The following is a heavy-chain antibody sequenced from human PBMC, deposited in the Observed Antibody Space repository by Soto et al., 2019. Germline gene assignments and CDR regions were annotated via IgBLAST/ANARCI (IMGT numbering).Heavy chain of an antibody. Sequence: ASVKVSCKASGGTFSSYAISWVRQAPGQGLEWMGGIIPIFGTANYAQKFQGRVTITADESTSTAYMELSSLRSEDTAVYYCARAHFDYCSSTSCYRWFDPWGQGTLVTVSS. V-gene: IGHV1-69*13. CDR1: GGTFSSYA. CDR3: ARAHFDYCSSTSCYRWFDP. D-gene: IGHD2-2*01. J-gene: IGHJ5*02. CDR2: IIPIFGTA.